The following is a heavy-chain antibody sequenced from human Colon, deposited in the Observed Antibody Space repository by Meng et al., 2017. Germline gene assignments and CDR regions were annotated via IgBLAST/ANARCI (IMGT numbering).Heavy chain of an antibody. CDR3: AKGRDTGSHYVPYFDY. J-gene: IGHJ4*02. CDR2: TSGDGSIK. Sequence: QVQLVQSGGVVVLPGRSLRLFCDASGFTFSSYGMHWVRQATGKGLEWVVVTSGDGSIKVYADSVKGRFTISRDNSKNTLFLQMDSLRAEDTAVYYCAKGRDTGSHYVPYFDYWGQGALVTVSS. D-gene: IGHD1-26*01. V-gene: IGHV3-30*18. CDR1: GFTFSSYG.